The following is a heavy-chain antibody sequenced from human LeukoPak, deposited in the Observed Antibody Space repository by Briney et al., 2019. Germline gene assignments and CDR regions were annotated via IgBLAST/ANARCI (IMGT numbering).Heavy chain of an antibody. CDR3: ARREGISGWYPAHFDY. V-gene: IGHV4-39*01. D-gene: IGHD6-19*01. Sequence: SETLSLTCTVSGGSISSSSYYWGWIRQPPGKGLEWIGSIYYSGSTYYNPSLKSRVTISVDTSKNQFSLKLSSVTAADTAVYYCARREGISGWYPAHFDYWGQGTLVTVSS. J-gene: IGHJ4*02. CDR1: GGSISSSSYY. CDR2: IYYSGST.